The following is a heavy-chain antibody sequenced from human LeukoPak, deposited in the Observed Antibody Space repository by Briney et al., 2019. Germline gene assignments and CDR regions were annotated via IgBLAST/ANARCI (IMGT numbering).Heavy chain of an antibody. J-gene: IGHJ6*02. D-gene: IGHD6-13*01. CDR3: AREGRSSSRFMDV. CDR1: GGSFSGYS. CDR2: IYHSGST. Sequence: SETLSLTCAVYGGSFSGYSWSWIRQPPGKGLEWIGYIYHSGSTYYNPSLKSRVTISVDTSKNQFSLKLSSVTAADTAVYYCAREGRSSSRFMDVWGQGTTVTVSS. V-gene: IGHV4-34*01.